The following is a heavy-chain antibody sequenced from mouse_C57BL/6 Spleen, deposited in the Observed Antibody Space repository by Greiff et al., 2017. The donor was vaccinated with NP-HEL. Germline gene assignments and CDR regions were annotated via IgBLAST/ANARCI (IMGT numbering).Heavy chain of an antibody. D-gene: IGHD2-14*01. V-gene: IGHV1-54*01. J-gene: IGHJ1*03. Sequence: VQLQQSGAELVRPGTSVKVSCKASGYAFTNYLIEWVKQRPGQGLEWIGVINPGSGGTNYNEKFKGKATLTADKSSSTAYMQLSSLTSEDSAVYFCARGREYDRYFDVWGTGTTVTVSS. CDR3: ARGREYDRYFDV. CDR2: INPGSGGT. CDR1: GYAFTNYL.